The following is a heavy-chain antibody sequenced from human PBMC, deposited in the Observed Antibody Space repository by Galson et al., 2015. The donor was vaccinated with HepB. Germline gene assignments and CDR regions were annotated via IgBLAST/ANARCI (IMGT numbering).Heavy chain of an antibody. Sequence: SLRLSCAASGFTFSSYAMNWVRQAPGKGLEWVAVISYDGSNKYYADSVKGRFTISRDNSKNTLYLQMNSLRAEDTAVYYCARVGFHIAAAAFDYWGQGTLVTVSS. CDR1: GFTFSSYA. CDR2: ISYDGSNK. V-gene: IGHV3-30*04. D-gene: IGHD6-13*01. CDR3: ARVGFHIAAAAFDY. J-gene: IGHJ4*02.